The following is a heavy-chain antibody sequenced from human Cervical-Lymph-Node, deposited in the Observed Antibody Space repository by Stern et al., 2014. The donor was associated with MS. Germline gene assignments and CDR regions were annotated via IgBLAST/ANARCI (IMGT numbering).Heavy chain of an antibody. CDR3: ARGSGRDFFDY. CDR2: IYPGASEA. J-gene: IGHJ4*02. CDR1: GYSFTNYW. D-gene: IGHD3-3*01. Sequence: EVQLVESGAEVKKPGEFLKISCKGSGYSFTNYWIGWVRQLPGKCLEWMGIIYPGASEARYSPSFQGQVTISADNSISTAYLQWSSLKASDTAMYYCARGSGRDFFDYWGQGTLVTVSS. V-gene: IGHV5-51*01.